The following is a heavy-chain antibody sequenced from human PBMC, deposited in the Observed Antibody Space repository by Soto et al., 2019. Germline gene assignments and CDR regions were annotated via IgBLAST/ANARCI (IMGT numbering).Heavy chain of an antibody. D-gene: IGHD6-13*01. CDR2: ISYDGSNK. J-gene: IGHJ6*02. CDR3: ARDFQQPEFDHYYSGMDV. Sequence: PGGSLRLSCAASGFTFSSYAMHWVRQAPGKGLEWVAVISYDGSNKYYADSVKGRFTISRDNSKNTLYLQMNSLRAEDTAVYYCARDFQQPEFDHYYSGMDVWGQGTTVTVSS. CDR1: GFTFSSYA. V-gene: IGHV3-30-3*01.